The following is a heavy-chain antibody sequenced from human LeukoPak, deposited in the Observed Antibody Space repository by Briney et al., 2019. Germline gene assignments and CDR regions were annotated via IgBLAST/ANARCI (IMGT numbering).Heavy chain of an antibody. Sequence: PGGSLRLSCAASGFTFSSYAMNWVRQAPGKGLEWVSGISDTGGGTYYADSVKGRFTISRDNSRNTLYLQMNSLRAEDTAVYYCAKDTWTYARAPDSWGQGTLVTVSS. V-gene: IGHV3-23*01. CDR3: AKDTWTYARAPDS. CDR2: ISDTGGGT. D-gene: IGHD1-7*01. CDR1: GFTFSSYA. J-gene: IGHJ4*02.